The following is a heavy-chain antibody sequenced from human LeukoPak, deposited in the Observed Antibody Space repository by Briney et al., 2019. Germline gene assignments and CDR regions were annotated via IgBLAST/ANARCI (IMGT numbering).Heavy chain of an antibody. J-gene: IGHJ3*02. V-gene: IGHV1-69*05. Sequence: WASVKVSCKAPGGTFSSYAISWVRQAPGQGLEWMGRIIPIFGTANYAQKLQGGVTITTDESTSTAYMELSSLRSEDTAVYYCARGGTKKSYYYDSSGFPDAFDIWGQGTMVTVSS. CDR3: ARGGTKKSYYYDSSGFPDAFDI. D-gene: IGHD3-22*01. CDR2: IIPIFGTA. CDR1: GGTFSSYA.